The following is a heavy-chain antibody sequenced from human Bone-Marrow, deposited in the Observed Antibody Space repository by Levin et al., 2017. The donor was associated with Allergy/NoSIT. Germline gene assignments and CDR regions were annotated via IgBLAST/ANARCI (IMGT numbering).Heavy chain of an antibody. CDR3: ARLFSCSSTSCYASRSAFDI. CDR2: IIPIFGTA. D-gene: IGHD2-2*01. Sequence: KISCKASGGTFSSYAISWVRQAPGQGLEWMGGIIPIFGTANYAQKFQGRVTITADKSTSTAYMELSSLRSEDTAVYYCARLFSCSSTSCYASRSAFDIWGQGTMVTVSS. J-gene: IGHJ3*02. CDR1: GGTFSSYA. V-gene: IGHV1-69*06.